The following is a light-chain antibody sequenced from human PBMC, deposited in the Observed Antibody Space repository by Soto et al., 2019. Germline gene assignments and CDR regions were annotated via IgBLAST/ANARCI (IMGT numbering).Light chain of an antibody. J-gene: IGLJ2*01. CDR2: DVS. CDR3: CSYAGSYTLL. CDR1: SSDVGGYNY. V-gene: IGLV2-11*01. Sequence: QSALTQPRSVSGSPGQSVTISCTGTSSDVGGYNYVSWYQQHPGKAPTLMIYDVSKRPSGVPDRFSGSKSGNTASLTISGLQAEDEADYYCCSYAGSYTLLFGGGTQLTVL.